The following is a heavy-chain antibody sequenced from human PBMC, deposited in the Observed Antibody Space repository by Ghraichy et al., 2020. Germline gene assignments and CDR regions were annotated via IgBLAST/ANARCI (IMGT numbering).Heavy chain of an antibody. D-gene: IGHD3-10*01. Sequence: RGSLRLSCAASGDTVSSNYMSWVRQAPGKGLEWVSVIYSGGSTYYADSVKGRFTISRDNSKNTLYLQMNSLRAEDTAVYYCARDPYYYGSGPSEVGWGQGTLVTVSS. CDR1: GDTVSSNY. J-gene: IGHJ4*02. CDR2: IYSGGST. V-gene: IGHV3-53*01. CDR3: ARDPYYYGSGPSEVG.